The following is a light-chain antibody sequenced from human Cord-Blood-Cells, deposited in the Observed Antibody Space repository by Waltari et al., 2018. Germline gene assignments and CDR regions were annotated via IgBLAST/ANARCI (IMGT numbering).Light chain of an antibody. Sequence: QSALTQPPSVSGSPGQSLTISCTGTSSDVGGYNYVSWYQQHPGKAPKLMIYDVSNRPSGVSNRFSGSKSGNTASLTISGLQAEDEADYYCSSYTSSSALVFGGGTKLTVL. CDR2: DVS. CDR1: SSDVGGYNY. V-gene: IGLV2-14*01. CDR3: SSYTSSSALV. J-gene: IGLJ2*01.